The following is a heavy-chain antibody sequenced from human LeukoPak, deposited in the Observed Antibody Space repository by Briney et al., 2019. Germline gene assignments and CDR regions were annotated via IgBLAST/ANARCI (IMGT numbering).Heavy chain of an antibody. J-gene: IGHJ4*02. CDR3: ARGSKAAPGAFDY. CDR1: GGSFSGYY. V-gene: IGHV4-59*01. D-gene: IGHD6-13*01. CDR2: IYYTGST. Sequence: SETLSLTCAVYGGSFSGYYWSWIRQPPGKGLEWIGYIYYTGSTDYNPSLKSRVAISVDASKNQFSLKLSSVTAADTAVYYCARGSKAAPGAFDYWGQGTLVTVSS.